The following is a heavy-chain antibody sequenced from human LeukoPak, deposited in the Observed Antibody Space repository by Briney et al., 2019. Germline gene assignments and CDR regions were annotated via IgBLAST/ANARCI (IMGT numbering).Heavy chain of an antibody. CDR2: INHSGST. V-gene: IGHV4-34*01. Sequence: SETLSLTCAVYGGSFSGYYWSWIRQPPGKGLEWIGEINHSGSTNYNPSLKSRVTISVDTSKNQFSLKLSSVTAADTAVYYCARSGRTTVVPYWGQGTLVTVSS. CDR3: ARSGRTTVVPY. D-gene: IGHD4-23*01. CDR1: GGSFSGYY. J-gene: IGHJ4*02.